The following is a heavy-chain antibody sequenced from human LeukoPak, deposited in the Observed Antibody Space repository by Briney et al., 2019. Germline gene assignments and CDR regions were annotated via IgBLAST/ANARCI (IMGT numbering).Heavy chain of an antibody. CDR2: IFYTGRT. D-gene: IGHD3-10*01. CDR3: ARVQYYFGWGSYFYYFDY. CDR1: GDSISTYY. J-gene: IGHJ4*02. Sequence: PSETLSLTCTVSGDSISTYYWSWIRQPPGKGLEWIGYIFYTGRTNYNPSLKSRVTISVDTSKNQFSLKLSSVTAADTAVYYCARVQYYFGWGSYFYYFDYWGQGTLVTVSS. V-gene: IGHV4-59*01.